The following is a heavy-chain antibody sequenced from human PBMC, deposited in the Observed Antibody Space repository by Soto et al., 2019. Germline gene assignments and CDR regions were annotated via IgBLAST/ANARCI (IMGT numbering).Heavy chain of an antibody. CDR2: IIPIFGTA. V-gene: IGHV1-69*13. Sequence: SVKVSCKASGGTFSSYAISWVRQAPGQGLEWMGGIIPIFGTANYAQKFQGRVTITADESTSTAYMELSSLRSEDTAVYYCARDLGIAAAGTGFGYWGQGTLVTVSS. CDR1: GGTFSSYA. J-gene: IGHJ4*02. D-gene: IGHD6-13*01. CDR3: ARDLGIAAAGTGFGY.